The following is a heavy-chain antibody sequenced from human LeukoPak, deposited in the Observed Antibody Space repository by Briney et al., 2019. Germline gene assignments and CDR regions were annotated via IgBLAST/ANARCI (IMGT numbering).Heavy chain of an antibody. CDR2: INPESGGT. D-gene: IGHD5-18*01. V-gene: IGHV1-2*02. CDR3: ARDRSRGYSYGLESLY. J-gene: IGHJ4*02. Sequence: GASVKVSCKTSGYTFTDYYIHWARQAPGQGLEWMGWINPESGGTSHAQHFQGRVTMTRDTSISTAYMDLSRLKSDDTAVYYCARDRSRGYSYGLESLYWGQGTLVTVSS. CDR1: GYTFTDYY.